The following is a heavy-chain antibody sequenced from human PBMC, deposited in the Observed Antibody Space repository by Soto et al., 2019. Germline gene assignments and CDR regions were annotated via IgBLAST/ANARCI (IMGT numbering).Heavy chain of an antibody. D-gene: IGHD1-26*01. CDR1: GFTFSSYG. J-gene: IGHJ4*02. Sequence: QVQLVESGGGVVQPGRSLRLSCAASGFTFSSYGMHWVRQAPGKGLEWVAVISYDGSNKYYADSVKGRFTISRDNSKNTLYLQMNSLRAEDTAVYYCAKDRSGSYYGPLDYWGQGTLVTVSS. V-gene: IGHV3-30*18. CDR2: ISYDGSNK. CDR3: AKDRSGSYYGPLDY.